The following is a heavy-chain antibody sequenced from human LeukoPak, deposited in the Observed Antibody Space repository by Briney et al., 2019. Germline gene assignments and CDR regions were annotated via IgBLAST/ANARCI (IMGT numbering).Heavy chain of an antibody. CDR3: ATGVEYYYYMDV. D-gene: IGHD3-10*01. CDR2: ISASGGST. Sequence: GGSLRLSCAASGFTFSSYAMNWVRQAPGEGLEWVSTISASGGSTYYADSVKGRFTISRDNAKNSLYLQMTSLRAEDTAVYYCATGVEYYYYMDVWGKGTTVTVSS. V-gene: IGHV3-23*01. J-gene: IGHJ6*03. CDR1: GFTFSSYA.